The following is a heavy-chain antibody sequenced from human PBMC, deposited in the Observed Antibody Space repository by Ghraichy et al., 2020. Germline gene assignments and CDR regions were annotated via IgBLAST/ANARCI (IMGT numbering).Heavy chain of an antibody. J-gene: IGHJ4*02. V-gene: IGHV4-39*01. CDR2: IHYSGIT. CDR1: DSIKSTGHY. CDR3: ARHSRIGGDF. Sequence: SETLSLTCTVDSIKSTGHYWGWVRQPPGKGLEWIASIHYSGITYKNPSLQSRLTTYVDTSKNQISLNLTSVTAADTAVYFCARHSRIGGDFWGPGTLVIVSS. D-gene: IGHD2/OR15-2a*01.